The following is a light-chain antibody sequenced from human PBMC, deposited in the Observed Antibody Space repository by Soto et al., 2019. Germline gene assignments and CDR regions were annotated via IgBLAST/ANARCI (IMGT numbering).Light chain of an antibody. Sequence: QSALTQPPSASGSPGQSVTISCTGTSSDVGGDNFVSWYQQHPGKAPKLMIYGVIERSSGFTCRFSGSKSCNTASLTGSGLQHEDEDDYYCSSYAGSNIVLFGGGPKLTVL. V-gene: IGLV2-8*01. CDR2: GVI. CDR3: SSYAGSNIVL. CDR1: SSDVGGDNF. J-gene: IGLJ2*01.